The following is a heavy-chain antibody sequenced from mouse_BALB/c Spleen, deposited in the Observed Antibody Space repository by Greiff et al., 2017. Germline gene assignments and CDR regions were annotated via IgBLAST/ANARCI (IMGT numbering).Heavy chain of an antibody. Sequence: VQLQQSGPGLVAPSQCLSITCTVSGFSLTGYGVNWVRQPPGKGLEWLGMIWGDGSTDYNSALKTSLSTSTDNAKSHVFLQMISLQTEDTARYYCARDYYGSRKAMDYWGQGTSVTVSS. J-gene: IGHJ4*01. CDR2: IWGDGST. D-gene: IGHD1-1*01. V-gene: IGHV2-6-7*01. CDR3: ARDYYGSRKAMDY. CDR1: GFSLTGYG.